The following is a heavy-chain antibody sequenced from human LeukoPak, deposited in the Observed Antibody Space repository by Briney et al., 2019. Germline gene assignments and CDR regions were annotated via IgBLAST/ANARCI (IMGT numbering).Heavy chain of an antibody. J-gene: IGHJ5*02. Sequence: SATLSLTCAVSGHSITSGFSWGWIRQPPGKGLEWIAAISYYGSTNYQSILQSRLTISRDTSKNEFSLRLTSVTASDTAVYYCVREGAVPGIDPWGQGTLVTVSS. D-gene: IGHD3-16*01. CDR1: GHSITSGFS. CDR3: VREGAVPGIDP. CDR2: ISYYGST. V-gene: IGHV4-38-2*02.